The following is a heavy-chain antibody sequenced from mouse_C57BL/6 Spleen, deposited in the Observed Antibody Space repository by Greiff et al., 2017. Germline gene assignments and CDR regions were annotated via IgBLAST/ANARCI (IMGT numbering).Heavy chain of an antibody. CDR3: ARRYGSSYVFDY. CDR1: GYAFRSYW. V-gene: IGHV1-80*01. D-gene: IGHD1-1*01. J-gene: IGHJ2*01. Sequence: QVQLQQSGAELVKPGASVKISCKASGYAFRSYWMNWVKQRPGKGLEWIGQIYPGDGDTNYNGKFKGKATLTADKSSSTAYMQLSSLTSEDSAVYFCARRYGSSYVFDYWGQGTTLTVSS. CDR2: IYPGDGDT.